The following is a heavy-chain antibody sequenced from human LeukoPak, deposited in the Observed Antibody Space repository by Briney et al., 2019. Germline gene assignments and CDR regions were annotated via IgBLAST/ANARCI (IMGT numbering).Heavy chain of an antibody. Sequence: SETLSLTCTVSGGPISSSSYYWGWIRQPPGKGLEWIGSIYYSGSTYYNPSLKSRVTISVDTSKNQFSLKLSSVTAADTAVYYCANIVVVPAAPRYFQHWGQGTLVTVSS. CDR2: IYYSGST. CDR1: GGPISSSSYY. CDR3: ANIVVVPAAPRYFQH. V-gene: IGHV4-39*01. J-gene: IGHJ1*01. D-gene: IGHD2-2*01.